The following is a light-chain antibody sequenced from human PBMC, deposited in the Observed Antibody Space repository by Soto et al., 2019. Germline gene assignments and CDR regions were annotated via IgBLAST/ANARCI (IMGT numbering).Light chain of an antibody. CDR2: GAS. V-gene: IGKV3-20*01. J-gene: IGKJ1*01. CDR3: QQYGNSPWT. Sequence: EIVLTQSPGTLSLSPGERATLSCRASQSVGSSYLAWYLQKPGQAPRLLIYGASDRATGIPDRFSGSGSGTDFTLSISRLEPEDFAVYYCQQYGNSPWTFGHGTQVEIK. CDR1: QSVGSSY.